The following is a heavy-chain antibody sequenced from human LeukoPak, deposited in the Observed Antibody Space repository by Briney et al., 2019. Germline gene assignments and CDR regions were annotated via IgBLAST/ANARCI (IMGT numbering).Heavy chain of an antibody. CDR1: GGSISSYY. Sequence: PSETLSLTCTVSGGSISSYYWSWLRQPPGKGLEWIGYIYYSGSTNYNPSLKSRVTISVDTSKNQFSLKLSSVTAADTAVYYSARGAPVEMATTYYFDYWGQGTLVTVSS. CDR2: IYYSGST. J-gene: IGHJ4*02. D-gene: IGHD5-24*01. V-gene: IGHV4-59*01. CDR3: ARGAPVEMATTYYFDY.